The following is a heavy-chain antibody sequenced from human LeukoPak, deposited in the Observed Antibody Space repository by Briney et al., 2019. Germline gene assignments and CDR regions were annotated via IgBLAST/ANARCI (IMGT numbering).Heavy chain of an antibody. V-gene: IGHV3-13*01. CDR2: IGTAGDT. D-gene: IGHD3-10*01. J-gene: IGHJ6*02. CDR1: GFTFSSYD. Sequence: QPGGSLRLSCAASGFTFSSYDMHWVRQATGKGLEWVSAIGTAGDTYYPGSVKGRFTISRENAKNSLYLQMNSLRAGDTAVYYCARWYYGSGSPDYGMDVWGQGTTVTVSS. CDR3: ARWYYGSGSPDYGMDV.